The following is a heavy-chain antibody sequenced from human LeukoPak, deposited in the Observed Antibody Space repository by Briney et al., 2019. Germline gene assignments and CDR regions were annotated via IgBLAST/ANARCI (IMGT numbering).Heavy chain of an antibody. D-gene: IGHD3-16*02. J-gene: IGHJ2*01. CDR1: GFIVNNNY. V-gene: IGHV3-7*01. CDR3: ARDRSYPSFDL. Sequence: PGGSLRLSCAASGFIVNNNYMSWVRQAPGKGLEWVANIKQDGSEKYYVDSVKGRFTISRDNAKNSLYLQMNSLRAEDTAVYYCARDRSYPSFDLWGRGTLVTVSS. CDR2: IKQDGSEK.